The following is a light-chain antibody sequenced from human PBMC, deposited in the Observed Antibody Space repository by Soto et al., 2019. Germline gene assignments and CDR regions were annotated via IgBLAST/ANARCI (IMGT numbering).Light chain of an antibody. CDR1: SSDVGGYKY. V-gene: IGLV2-8*01. CDR3: MCYAGGNNWV. CDR2: EVT. Sequence: QSALTQPASVSGSPGQSITISCTGTSSDVGGYKYVSWYQQHPGKAPKLMIYEVTKRPSGVPDRFSGSKSANTASLTVSGLQAEDEADYYCMCYAGGNNWVFGGGTKVTVL. J-gene: IGLJ3*02.